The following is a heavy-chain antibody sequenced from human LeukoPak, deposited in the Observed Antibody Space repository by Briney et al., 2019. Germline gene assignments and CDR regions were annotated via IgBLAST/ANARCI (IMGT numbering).Heavy chain of an antibody. D-gene: IGHD6-19*01. CDR3: ARGAVAGTAQFPSIDS. CDR2: IYHSGTT. J-gene: IGHJ4*02. Sequence: SSETLSLTCAVSGGSISSSNWWNWVRQAPGKGLEWIGQIYHSGTTNYNPSLESRVTILVDKSKNQFSLRLNSVTAADTAMYYCARGAVAGTAQFPSIDSWGQGTLVVVS. V-gene: IGHV4-4*02. CDR1: GGSISSSNW.